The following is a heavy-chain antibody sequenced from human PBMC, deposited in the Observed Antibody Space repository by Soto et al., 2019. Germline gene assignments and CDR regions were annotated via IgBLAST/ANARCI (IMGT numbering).Heavy chain of an antibody. CDR1: GGSINSYY. Sequence: QVQLQESGPGLVKPSETLSLTCTVSGGSINSYYWSWIRQTPGKGLEWIGEIYDSGSTNYNPSLKSRVTMSEDTSKKQFSLKLSSVTAADTAVYYCGRGIWSSISWDEYYDGLDVWGQGTTVTVS. D-gene: IGHD6-13*01. CDR3: GRGIWSSISWDEYYDGLDV. CDR2: IYDSGST. V-gene: IGHV4-59*01. J-gene: IGHJ6*02.